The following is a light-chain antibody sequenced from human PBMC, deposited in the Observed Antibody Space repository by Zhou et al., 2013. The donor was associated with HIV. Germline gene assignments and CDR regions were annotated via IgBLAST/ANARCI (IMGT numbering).Light chain of an antibody. V-gene: IGKV3-11*01. J-gene: IGKJ3*01. CDR1: QSVDNQ. Sequence: EIVLTQSPAILSLSPGEGATLSCRASQSVDNQLAWYQHKPGQAPRPVIHDASNRATGIPARFSGSGYGTDFTLTISRLEPEDFAVYYCQQYGTTGVTFGPGTKVEIK. CDR2: DAS. CDR3: QQYGTTGVT.